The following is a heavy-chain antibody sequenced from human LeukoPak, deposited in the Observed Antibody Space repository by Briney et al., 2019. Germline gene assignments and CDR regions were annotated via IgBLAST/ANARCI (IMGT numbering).Heavy chain of an antibody. CDR3: AKDRRVRGVIDNNWFDP. Sequence: GGSLRLSCAASGFTFSRYAMSWVRQAPGKGLEWVSAISGSGGSTYYADSVKGRFTISRDNSKNTLYLQMNSLRAEDTAVYYCAKDRRVRGVIDNNWFDPWGQGTLVTVSS. D-gene: IGHD3-10*01. J-gene: IGHJ5*02. CDR1: GFTFSRYA. V-gene: IGHV3-23*01. CDR2: ISGSGGST.